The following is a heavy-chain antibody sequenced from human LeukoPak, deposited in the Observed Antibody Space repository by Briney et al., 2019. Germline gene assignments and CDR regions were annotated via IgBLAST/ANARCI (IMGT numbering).Heavy chain of an antibody. CDR2: INHSGST. CDR3: ARGPRVVVVAATPDWFDP. D-gene: IGHD2-15*01. V-gene: IGHV4-34*01. CDR1: GGSFSGYY. J-gene: IGHJ5*02. Sequence: SETLSLTCAVYGGSFSGYYWSWIRQPPGKGLEWIGEINHSGSTNYNPSLKSRATISVDTSKNQFSLKLSSVTAADTAVYYCARGPRVVVVAATPDWFDPWGQGTLVTVSS.